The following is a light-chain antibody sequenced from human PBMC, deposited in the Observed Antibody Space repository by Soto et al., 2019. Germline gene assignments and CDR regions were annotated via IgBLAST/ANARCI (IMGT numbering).Light chain of an antibody. CDR1: QSISSY. CDR2: KAS. Sequence: DIQMTQSPSSLSASVGDRVTITCRASQSISSYLNWYQQKPGKAPKLLIYKASTLKSGVPSRFSGSGSGTDYTLTISSLQPEDFATYYCQQYDSYPITFGQGTRLEIK. V-gene: IGKV1-5*03. CDR3: QQYDSYPIT. J-gene: IGKJ5*01.